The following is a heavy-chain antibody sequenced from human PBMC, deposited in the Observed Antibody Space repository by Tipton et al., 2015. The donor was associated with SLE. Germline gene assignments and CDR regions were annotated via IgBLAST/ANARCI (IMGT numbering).Heavy chain of an antibody. CDR1: GGSISSSSYY. D-gene: IGHD4-11*01. V-gene: IGHV4-61*01. J-gene: IGHJ2*01. Sequence: TLSLTCTVSGGSISSSSYYWSWIRQPPGKGLEWIGYIYYSGGTNYNSSLKSRVTISVDTSKNQFSLKLSSVTAADTDVYYCARVPPTTLTSWYFDLWGRGTLVTVSS. CDR2: IYYSGGT. CDR3: ARVPPTTLTSWYFDL.